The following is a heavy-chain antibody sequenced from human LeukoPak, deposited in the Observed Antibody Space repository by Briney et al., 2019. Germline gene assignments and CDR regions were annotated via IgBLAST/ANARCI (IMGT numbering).Heavy chain of an antibody. Sequence: SETLSLTCTVSGGSISSSSYYWGWIRQPPGKGLEWIGSIYYSGSTYYNPSLKSRVTISVDTSKNQFSLKLSSVTAADTAVYYCARDPPYSSSSEVGFDYWGQGTLVTVSS. D-gene: IGHD6-6*01. J-gene: IGHJ4*02. CDR2: IYYSGST. CDR3: ARDPPYSSSSEVGFDY. V-gene: IGHV4-39*07. CDR1: GGSISSSSYY.